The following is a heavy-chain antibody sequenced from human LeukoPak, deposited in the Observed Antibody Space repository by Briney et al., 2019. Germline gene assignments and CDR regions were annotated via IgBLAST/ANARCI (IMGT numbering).Heavy chain of an antibody. CDR2: FNPENGNT. D-gene: IGHD1-26*01. CDR1: GYSFVGYG. CDR3: ARAVSGSLYGDFDF. Sequence: ASVKVSCKASGYSFVGYGITWVRQAPGQGPEWMGWFNPENGNTNYAQKVQGRVTMTTDTSTTTSYMELRSLRSDDTAVYYCARAVSGSLYGDFDFWGQGTLVTVSA. V-gene: IGHV1-18*01. J-gene: IGHJ4*02.